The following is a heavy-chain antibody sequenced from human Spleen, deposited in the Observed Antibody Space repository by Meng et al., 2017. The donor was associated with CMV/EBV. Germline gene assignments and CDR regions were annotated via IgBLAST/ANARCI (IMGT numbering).Heavy chain of an antibody. CDR1: GGTFSSNA. CDR2: ILPILNRA. D-gene: IGHD1-26*01. V-gene: IGHV1-69*10. Sequence: SVKVSCKASGGTFSSNAISWVRQAPGQGLAWMGGILPILNRANYAPELLGRVTITAAKSLNTVYMELSSLTSEDTAVYYCARDGVSTGSDYGTYRYSGMDVWGQGTTVTVSS. J-gene: IGHJ6*02. CDR3: ARDGVSTGSDYGTYRYSGMDV.